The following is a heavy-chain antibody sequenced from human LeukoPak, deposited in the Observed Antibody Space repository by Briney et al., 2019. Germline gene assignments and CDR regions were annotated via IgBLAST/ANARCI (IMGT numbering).Heavy chain of an antibody. CDR2: IYYSGST. CDR1: GGSISSYY. D-gene: IGHD5-18*01. Sequence: SETLSLTCTVSGGSISSYYWSWIRQPPGKGLEWIGYIYYSGSTNYNPSLKSRVTISVDTSKNQFSLKLSSVTAADTAEYYCARDNAPSYSYGFDYWGQGTLVTVSS. J-gene: IGHJ4*02. CDR3: ARDNAPSYSYGFDY. V-gene: IGHV4-59*01.